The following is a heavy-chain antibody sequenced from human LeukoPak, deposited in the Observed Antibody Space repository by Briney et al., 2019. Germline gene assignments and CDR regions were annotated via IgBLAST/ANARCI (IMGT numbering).Heavy chain of an antibody. CDR1: GFTFSSYA. V-gene: IGHV3-23*01. D-gene: IGHD6-19*01. Sequence: QPGGSLRLSCAASGFTFSSYAMSWVRQAPGKGLEWVSAISGSGGSTYYADSVKGRFTIPRDNSKNTLYLQMSSLRAEDTAVYYCAKDQWRSLLAVAGTPYYYYGMDVWGQGTTVTVSS. CDR2: ISGSGGST. J-gene: IGHJ6*02. CDR3: AKDQWRSLLAVAGTPYYYYGMDV.